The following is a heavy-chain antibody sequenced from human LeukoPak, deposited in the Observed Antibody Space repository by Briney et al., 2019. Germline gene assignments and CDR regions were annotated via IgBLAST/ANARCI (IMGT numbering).Heavy chain of an antibody. V-gene: IGHV3-21*01. J-gene: IGHJ3*02. CDR3: ARVTGGYSYGLNAFDI. CDR1: GFTVSSNF. Sequence: GGSLRLSCAASGFTVSSNFMAWVRQAPGKGLEWVSSISSSSSYIYYADSVKGRFTISRDNAKNSLYLQMNSLRAEDTAVYYCARVTGGYSYGLNAFDIWGQGTMVTISS. CDR2: ISSSSSYI. D-gene: IGHD5-18*01.